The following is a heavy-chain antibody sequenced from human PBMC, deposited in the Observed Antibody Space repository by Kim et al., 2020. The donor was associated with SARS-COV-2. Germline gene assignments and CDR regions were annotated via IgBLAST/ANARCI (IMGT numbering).Heavy chain of an antibody. CDR2: INPNTGDT. Sequence: ASVKVSCKSSGYTFTAYYINWVRQAPGQGLEWMGRINPNTGDTDYAPKFQGRITMTRDTSITTAYMELSSLRSDDTVVYYCAMARGSVSGRRGRLAFWGQGTLVTVSS. V-gene: IGHV1-2*05. D-gene: IGHD2-15*01. J-gene: IGHJ4*02. CDR3: AMARGSVSGRRGRLAF. CDR1: GYTFTAYY.